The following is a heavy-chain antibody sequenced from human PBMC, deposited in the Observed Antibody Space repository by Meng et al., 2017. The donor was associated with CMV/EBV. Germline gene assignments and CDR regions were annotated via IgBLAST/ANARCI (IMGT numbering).Heavy chain of an antibody. D-gene: IGHD2-8*02. Sequence: SVKVSCKASGGTFSSYTISWVRQAPGQGLEWMGRIIPILGIANYAQKFQGRVTITADKSTSTAYMELSSLRSEDTAVYYCAAGAGGVFSGHFDYWGQGTLVTVSS. J-gene: IGHJ4*02. CDR3: AAGAGGVFSGHFDY. CDR2: IIPILGIA. CDR1: GGTFSSYT. V-gene: IGHV1-69*02.